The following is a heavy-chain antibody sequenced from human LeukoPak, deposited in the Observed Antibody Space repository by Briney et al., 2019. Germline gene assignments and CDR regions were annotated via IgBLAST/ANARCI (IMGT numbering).Heavy chain of an antibody. V-gene: IGHV4-34*01. D-gene: IGHD3-3*01. CDR3: ARGSGYDFWSGYLNWFDP. CDR2: INHSGST. J-gene: IGHJ5*02. CDR1: GGSFSGYY. Sequence: SETLSLTCAVYGGSFSGYYWSWIRQPPGKGLEGIGEINHSGSTNYNPSLKSRITISVDTSKKQFSLKLSSVTAADTAVYYGARGSGYDFWSGYLNWFDPWGQGALVTVSS.